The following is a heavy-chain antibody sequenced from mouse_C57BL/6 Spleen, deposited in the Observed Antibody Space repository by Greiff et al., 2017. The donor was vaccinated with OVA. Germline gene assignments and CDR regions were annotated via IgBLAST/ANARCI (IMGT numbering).Heavy chain of an antibody. D-gene: IGHD1-1*01. J-gene: IGHJ4*01. CDR3: ASPDYYGSSYDYAMDY. Sequence: VQLQQPGAELVKPGASVKLSCKASGYTFTSYWMHWVKQRPGRGLEWIGRIDPNSGGTKYNEKFKRKATLTVDKPSSTAYMQLSSLTSEDSAVYYCASPDYYGSSYDYAMDYWGQGTSVTVSS. CDR2: IDPNSGGT. CDR1: GYTFTSYW. V-gene: IGHV1-72*01.